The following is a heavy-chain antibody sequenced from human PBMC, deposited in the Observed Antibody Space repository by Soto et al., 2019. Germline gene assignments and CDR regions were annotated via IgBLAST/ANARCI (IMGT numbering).Heavy chain of an antibody. CDR2: ISGSGGSA. Sequence: EVQLLESGGGLVQPGGSLRLSCAASGFTFGSHAMIWVRQAPGKGLEWVSAISGSGGSAYYADSVKGRFTISRDNSINTLYLQMNSLRAEDTALHYCAKEPYSDFWSAYYYFDYWGQGTLVTVSS. V-gene: IGHV3-23*01. CDR1: GFTFGSHA. J-gene: IGHJ4*02. CDR3: AKEPYSDFWSAYYYFDY. D-gene: IGHD3-3*01.